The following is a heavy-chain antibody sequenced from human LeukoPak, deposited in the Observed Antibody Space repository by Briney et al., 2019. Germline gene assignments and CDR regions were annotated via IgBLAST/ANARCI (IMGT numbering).Heavy chain of an antibody. J-gene: IGHJ6*02. CDR1: GFTFSAYI. V-gene: IGHV3-21*04. CDR3: AREWGGSYYYYYGMDV. CDR2: ISSVSNYI. Sequence: PGGSLRLSCAASGFTFSAYIMHWVRQAPGRGLEWVASISSVSNYIYYADSVKGRFTISRDNAKNSLYLQMNSLRAEDTAVYYCAREWGGSYYYYYGMDVWGQGTTVTVSS. D-gene: IGHD1-26*01.